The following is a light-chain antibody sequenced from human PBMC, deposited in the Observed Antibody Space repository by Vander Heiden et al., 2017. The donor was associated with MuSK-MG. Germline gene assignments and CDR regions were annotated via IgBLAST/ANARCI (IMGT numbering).Light chain of an antibody. CDR3: QQYYDIPWT. V-gene: IGKV4-1*01. Sequence: DIVMTQSPDSLAVSLGERATIHCKSRQTVFYGSNNKNYLAWYQQKAGQPPKLLIYWASSRESGVPDRFSGSGSGTDFTLTINSLQDEDVAVYYCQQYYDIPWTFGQGTKVEIK. J-gene: IGKJ1*01. CDR1: QTVFYGSNNKNY. CDR2: WAS.